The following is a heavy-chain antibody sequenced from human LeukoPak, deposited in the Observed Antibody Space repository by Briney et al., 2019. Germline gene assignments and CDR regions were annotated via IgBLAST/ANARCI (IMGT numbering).Heavy chain of an antibody. CDR1: GFTFSSYA. J-gene: IGHJ6*02. Sequence: PGGSLRLSCAASGFTFSSYAMHWVRQAPGKGLEYVSAISSNGGSTYYANSVKGRFTISRDNSKNTLYLQMGSLRAEDMAVYYCARSRGGNSFDYYGMDVWGQGTTVTVSS. CDR3: ARSRGGNSFDYYGMDV. CDR2: ISSNGGST. V-gene: IGHV3-64*01. D-gene: IGHD4-23*01.